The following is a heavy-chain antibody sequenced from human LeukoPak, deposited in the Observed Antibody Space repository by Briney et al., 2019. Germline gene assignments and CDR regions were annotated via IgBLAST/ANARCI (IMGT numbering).Heavy chain of an antibody. CDR2: ISSSSSTI. Sequence: GGSLRLSCAASGFIFSTYSMNWVRQAPGKGLEWVSYISSSSSTIYYADSVKGRFTISIDNAENSLYLQMNSLGAEDTAVYYCARDDHYNYYYMDVWGKGATVTVSS. J-gene: IGHJ6*03. V-gene: IGHV3-48*01. CDR3: ARDDHYNYYYMDV. CDR1: GFIFSTYS.